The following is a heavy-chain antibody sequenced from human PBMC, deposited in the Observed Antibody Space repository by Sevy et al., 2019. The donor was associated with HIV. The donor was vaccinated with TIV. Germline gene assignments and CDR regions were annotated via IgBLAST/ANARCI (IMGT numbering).Heavy chain of an antibody. J-gene: IGHJ5*02. Sequence: GESLKISCAASGFTFSNAWMSWVRQAPGKGLEWVGRIKSKTDGGTTDYAAPVKGRFTISREDSKNTLYLQMNSLKTEDTAVYYCTTDPIAVAQNCFDPWGQGTLVTVSS. CDR1: GFTFSNAW. V-gene: IGHV3-15*01. CDR2: IKSKTDGGTT. CDR3: TTDPIAVAQNCFDP. D-gene: IGHD6-19*01.